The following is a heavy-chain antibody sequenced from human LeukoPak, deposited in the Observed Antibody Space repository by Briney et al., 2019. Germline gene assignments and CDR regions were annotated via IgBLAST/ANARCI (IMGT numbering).Heavy chain of an antibody. CDR1: GFTFSKHA. CDR3: AKDGGITMVRGVKGGFDY. CDR2: ISSSGTYI. Sequence: PGGSLRLSCETSGFTFSKHALNWVRQAPGKGLEWVSSISSSGTYIYYADSLKGRFTISRDSAKNILSLQMSSLRAEDTAVYYCAKDGGITMVRGVKGGFDYWGQGTLVTVSS. D-gene: IGHD3-10*01. V-gene: IGHV3-21*01. J-gene: IGHJ4*02.